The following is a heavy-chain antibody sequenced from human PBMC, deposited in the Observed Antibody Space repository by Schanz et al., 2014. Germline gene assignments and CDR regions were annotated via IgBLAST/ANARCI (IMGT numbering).Heavy chain of an antibody. J-gene: IGHJ4*02. CDR2: ISSSSSTI. D-gene: IGHD1-1*01. Sequence: EVQLVESGGGLVQPGGSLRLSCAASGFTFSSNSMNWVRQAPGNGLEWVAYISSSSSTIHYADSVKGRFTIARDNAKNSLYLEMNSLRAEDTALYYCARDRRNADLDYWGQGTLVAVSS. CDR1: GFTFSSNS. V-gene: IGHV3-48*01. CDR3: ARDRRNADLDY.